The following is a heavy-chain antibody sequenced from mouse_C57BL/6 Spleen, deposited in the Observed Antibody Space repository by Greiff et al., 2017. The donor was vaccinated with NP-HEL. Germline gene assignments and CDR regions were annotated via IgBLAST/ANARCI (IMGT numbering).Heavy chain of an antibody. CDR1: GFTFSDYG. CDR3: ARGDGYSKFAY. D-gene: IGHD2-3*01. V-gene: IGHV5-17*01. CDR2: ISSGSSTI. J-gene: IGHJ3*01. Sequence: EVKLQESGGGLVKPGGSLKLSCAASGFTFSDYGMHWVRQAPEKGLEWVAYISSGSSTIYYADTVKGRFTISRDNAKNTLFLQMTSLRSEDTAMYYCARGDGYSKFAYWGQGTLVTVSA.